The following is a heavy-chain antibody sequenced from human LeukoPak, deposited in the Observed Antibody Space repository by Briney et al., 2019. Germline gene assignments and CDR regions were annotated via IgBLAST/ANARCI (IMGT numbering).Heavy chain of an antibody. J-gene: IGHJ4*02. Sequence: PGRSLRLSCAASGFTFSSYGMHWVRQAPGKGLEWVAIIWYDGSNKYYADSVKGRFTISRDNSKNTLHLQMNSLRADDTAVYYCARESLLYGDYRYYFDYWGQGTLVTVSS. V-gene: IGHV3-33*01. CDR3: ARESLLYGDYRYYFDY. CDR1: GFTFSSYG. D-gene: IGHD4-17*01. CDR2: IWYDGSNK.